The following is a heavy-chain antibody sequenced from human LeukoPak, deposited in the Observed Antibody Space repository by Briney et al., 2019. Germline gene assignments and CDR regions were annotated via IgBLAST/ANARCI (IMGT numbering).Heavy chain of an antibody. D-gene: IGHD6-19*01. J-gene: IGHJ4*02. V-gene: IGHV3-23*01. CDR2: ISDSGGTT. CDR3: AKDARRTSGWYYFDY. CDR1: GFTFSPYA. Sequence: GGSLRLSCAASGFTFSPYAMAWVRQAPGKGLEWVAAISDSGGTTYYADSVRGRFTISRDNSKSTLYLRMNSLRAEDTAVYYCAKDARRTSGWYYFDYWGQGTLVTVSS.